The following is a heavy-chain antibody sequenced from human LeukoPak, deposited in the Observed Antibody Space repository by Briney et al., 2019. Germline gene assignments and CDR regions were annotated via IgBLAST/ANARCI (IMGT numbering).Heavy chain of an antibody. CDR2: IFYSGST. D-gene: IGHD3-22*01. CDR3: ASGRGYYYDQYYFDF. J-gene: IGHJ4*01. V-gene: IGHV4-39*07. CDR1: GDSISSSGYY. Sequence: PSETLSLTCTVSGDSISSSGYYWGWIRQPPGKGLEWIGSIFYSGSTYYNPSLKSRVTISVDTANLFSLKLSSVTAADTAVYYCASGRGYYYDQYYFDFWGQGTLVTVSS.